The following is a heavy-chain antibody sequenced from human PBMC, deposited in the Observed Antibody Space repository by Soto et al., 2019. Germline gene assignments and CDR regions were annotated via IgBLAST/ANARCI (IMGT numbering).Heavy chain of an antibody. Sequence: QLQLQESGSGLVKPSQTLSLTCAVSGGSISSGGYSWSWIRQPPGKGLEWIGYIYHSGSTYYNPSLKSRVTISVDRSKNQFSLKLSSVTAADTAVYYCAGIAARLRGFPFNFDYWGQGTLVTVSS. V-gene: IGHV4-30-2*01. CDR2: IYHSGST. J-gene: IGHJ4*02. CDR3: AGIAARLRGFPFNFDY. D-gene: IGHD6-6*01. CDR1: GGSISSGGYS.